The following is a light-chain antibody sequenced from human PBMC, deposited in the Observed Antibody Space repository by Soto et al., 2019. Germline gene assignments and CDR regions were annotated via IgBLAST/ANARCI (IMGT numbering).Light chain of an antibody. J-gene: IGLJ1*01. CDR1: SSDIGGYKY. CDR3: SSYTGGSTSV. Sequence: QSALTQPASVSGSPGQSITISCTGTSSDIGGYKYVSWYQQHPGKAPKLMIYDVSNRPSGVSNRFSGSKSGNTATLTISGLQGEDEAVYYCSSYTGGSTSVFGTGTQLTVL. V-gene: IGLV2-14*01. CDR2: DVS.